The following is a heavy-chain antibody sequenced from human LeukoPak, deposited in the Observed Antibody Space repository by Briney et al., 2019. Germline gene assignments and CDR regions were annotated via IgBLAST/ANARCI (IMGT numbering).Heavy chain of an antibody. CDR2: INPNSGDA. J-gene: IGHJ4*02. CDR1: GYTFSDYY. D-gene: IGHD1-26*01. Sequence: ASVKVSCKASGYTFSDYYMHWVRQAPGQGLEWMGSINPNSGDANSAQRFQGRVTMTRDTSISTAYMELNTLRSDDTAVYYCARGGALSDGPWHFDFWGQGTLVTVSS. V-gene: IGHV1-2*02. CDR3: ARGGALSDGPWHFDF.